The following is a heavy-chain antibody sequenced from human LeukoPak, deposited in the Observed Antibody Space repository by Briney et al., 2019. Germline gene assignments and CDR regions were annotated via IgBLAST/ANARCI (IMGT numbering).Heavy chain of an antibody. J-gene: IGHJ4*02. CDR3: ARVSTGVPRRPFDY. CDR1: GYTFTSYG. D-gene: IGHD7-27*01. Sequence: ASVKVSCKASGYTFTSYGISWVRQAPGQGLEWMGWISAYNGNTNYAQKLQGRVTMTTDTSTSTAYMELSSLTYEDTAVYYCARVSTGVPRRPFDYWGQGTLVTASS. V-gene: IGHV1-18*01. CDR2: ISAYNGNT.